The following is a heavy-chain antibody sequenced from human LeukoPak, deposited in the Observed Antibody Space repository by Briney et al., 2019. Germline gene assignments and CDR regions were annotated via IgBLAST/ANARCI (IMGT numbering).Heavy chain of an antibody. J-gene: IGHJ4*02. CDR2: IYTSGCT. CDR1: GGSISSGSYD. V-gene: IGHV4-61*02. Sequence: ASQTLSLTCTVSGGSISSGSYDWRWIRQPAGKGLEWIARIYTSGCTNYNPSRKSRISISVDTSKNQFTLKLSAVTAADTAVYYCARASGGWSGYVFVYWGQGTLVTVSS. CDR3: ARASGGWSGYVFVY. D-gene: IGHD3-3*01.